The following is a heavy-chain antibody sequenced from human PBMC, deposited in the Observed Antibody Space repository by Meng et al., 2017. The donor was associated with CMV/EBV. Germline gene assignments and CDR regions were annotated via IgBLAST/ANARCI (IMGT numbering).Heavy chain of an antibody. D-gene: IGHD6-6*01. J-gene: IGHJ6*02. CDR1: GFTLSNYW. Sequence: GESLKISCAASGFTLSNYWMHWVRQAPGKGLVWVSRINSDGSSTSYADSVKGRFTISRDNAKNTLYLQMNSLRAEDTAVYYCARGNEYSSSYYHYYYGMDVWGQGTTVTVSS. CDR2: INSDGSST. V-gene: IGHV3-74*01. CDR3: ARGNEYSSSYYHYYYGMDV.